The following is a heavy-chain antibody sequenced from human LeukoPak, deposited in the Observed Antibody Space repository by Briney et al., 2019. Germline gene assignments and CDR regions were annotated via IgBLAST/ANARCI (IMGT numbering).Heavy chain of an antibody. CDR1: GYTFTSYG. V-gene: IGHV1-69*06. CDR3: ARGQDITMIARPYDAFDI. D-gene: IGHD3-22*01. Sequence: GASVKVPCKASGYTFTSYGISWVRQAPGQGLKWMGGIIPIFGTANYAQKFQGRVTITADKSTSTAYMELSSLRSEDTAVYYCARGQDITMIARPYDAFDIWGQGTMVTVSS. J-gene: IGHJ3*02. CDR2: IIPIFGTA.